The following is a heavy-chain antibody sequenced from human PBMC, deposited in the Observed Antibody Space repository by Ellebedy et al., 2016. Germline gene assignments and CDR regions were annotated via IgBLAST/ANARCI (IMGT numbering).Heavy chain of an antibody. CDR3: YYGHYSGF. CDR2: ISGDGDII. CDR1: GFTFRHFF. D-gene: IGHD4-17*01. Sequence: GGSLRLSXVASGFTFRHFFMSWVRQAPGGGLEWISTISGDGDIIFSADSVKGRFTISRDNSRYTLYLQMDSLTAADTAVYYCYYGHYSGFWGQGTLVTVSS. V-gene: IGHV3-23*01. J-gene: IGHJ4*02.